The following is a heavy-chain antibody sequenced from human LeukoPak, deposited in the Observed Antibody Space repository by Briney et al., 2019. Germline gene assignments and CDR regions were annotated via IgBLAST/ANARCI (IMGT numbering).Heavy chain of an antibody. Sequence: GGSLRLSXAASGFTFSSYWMSWVRQTPGKGLEWLANIKQDGSEKYYVDSVKGRFTISRDNAKNSLYLQMNSLRAEDTAVYYCARGFGSSSWFDPWGQGTLVTVSS. CDR2: IKQDGSEK. V-gene: IGHV3-7*01. D-gene: IGHD6-6*01. CDR1: GFTFSSYW. J-gene: IGHJ5*02. CDR3: ARGFGSSSWFDP.